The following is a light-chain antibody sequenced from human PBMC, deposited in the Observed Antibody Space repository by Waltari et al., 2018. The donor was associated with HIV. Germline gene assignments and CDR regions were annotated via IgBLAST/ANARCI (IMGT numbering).Light chain of an antibody. CDR2: DAS. J-gene: IGKJ4*01. CDR1: EGVHNF. CDR3: QQRAKWPPT. Sequence: DIALTQSPATLSLSPGERATLSCRACEGVHNFLVWYQQRPDQPPRLLVYDASKRASDIPARFTGSGSGTDFTLTIDSLEPEDFAFYFCQQRAKWPPTFGGGTKVETK. V-gene: IGKV3-11*01.